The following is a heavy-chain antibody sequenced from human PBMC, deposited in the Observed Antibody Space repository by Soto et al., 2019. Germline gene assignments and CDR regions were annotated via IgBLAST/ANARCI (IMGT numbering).Heavy chain of an antibody. D-gene: IGHD3-22*01. V-gene: IGHV1-69*13. CDR3: ARGVHYDSSGYYYFY. CDR1: GGTFSTYA. J-gene: IGHJ4*02. Sequence: SVKVSCKASGGTFSTYAIDWVRQAPGQGLEWMGGIIPLFGTAKYAQNFQGRITITADESTNTAYMELRSLRSEDTAVYYCARGVHYDSSGYYYFYWGQGTLVTVSS. CDR2: IIPLFGTA.